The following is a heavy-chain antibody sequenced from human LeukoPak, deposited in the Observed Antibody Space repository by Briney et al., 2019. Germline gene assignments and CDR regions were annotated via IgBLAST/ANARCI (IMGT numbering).Heavy chain of an antibody. V-gene: IGHV4-39*01. J-gene: IGHJ4*02. CDR1: GGSISSSSYY. CDR3: AKLYGDLGGLFDY. Sequence: SETLSLTCTVSGGSISSSSYYWGWIRQPPGKGLEWIGSIYYSGSTYYNPSLKSRVTISVDTSKIQFSLKLNSVTAADTAVYYCAKLYGDLGGLFDYWGQGTLVTVSS. D-gene: IGHD4-17*01. CDR2: IYYSGST.